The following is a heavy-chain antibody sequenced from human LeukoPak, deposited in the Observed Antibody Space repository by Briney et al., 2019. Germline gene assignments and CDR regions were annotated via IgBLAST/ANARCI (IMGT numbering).Heavy chain of an antibody. D-gene: IGHD2-21*02. V-gene: IGHV3-48*02. J-gene: IGHJ3*01. CDR3: AREVTYYYDV. CDR2: ISSRSNTI. Sequence: GGSLRLSCAVSGFTFSTYSMNWVRQAPGKGLEWVSYISSRSNTIYYADSVKGRFTISRDNAKTSLYLRMNSLRDGDTAVYYCAREVTYYYDVWGQGTMVTVSS. CDR1: GFTFSTYS.